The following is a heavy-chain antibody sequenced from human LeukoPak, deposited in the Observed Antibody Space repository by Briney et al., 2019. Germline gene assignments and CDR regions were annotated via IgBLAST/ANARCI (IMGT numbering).Heavy chain of an antibody. CDR1: VDSFSINSAA. CDR3: ARGGYCSSTSCYYYMDV. J-gene: IGHJ6*03. CDR2: IYYRSKWYN. Sequence: SQTLSLTCAFSVDSFSINSAAWDWIRQSPSRGLEWLGRIYYRSKWYNDYAVSVTSRLTSNPDTSKNQFPLQLNSVTPEDTAVYYCARGGYCSSTSCYYYMDVWGKGTTVTVSS. V-gene: IGHV6-1*01. D-gene: IGHD2-2*01.